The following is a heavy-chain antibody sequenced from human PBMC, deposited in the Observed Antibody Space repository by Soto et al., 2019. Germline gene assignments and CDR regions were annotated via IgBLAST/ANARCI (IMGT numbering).Heavy chain of an antibody. D-gene: IGHD5-12*01. Sequence: QVQLVESGGGVVQPGRSLRLSCAASGFIFSSYAMHWVRQAPGKGLEWVAVISYDGSNKYYADSVKGRFTISRDNSKNTLYLQMNSLRAEDTAVYYCARESDIVATNPTFDYWGQGTLVTVS. CDR1: GFIFSSYA. CDR2: ISYDGSNK. CDR3: ARESDIVATNPTFDY. V-gene: IGHV3-30-3*01. J-gene: IGHJ4*02.